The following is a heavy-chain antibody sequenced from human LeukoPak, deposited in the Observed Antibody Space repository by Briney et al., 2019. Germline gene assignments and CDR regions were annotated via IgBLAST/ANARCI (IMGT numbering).Heavy chain of an antibody. D-gene: IGHD5/OR15-5a*01. CDR1: GFMFSDHA. Sequence: PGRSLRLSCVASGFMFSDHAFHWVRQSPDKGLEWVALIGSDGSKKYYADSVQGRFTVSRENSKNTLFLQMNTLRADDTAVYFCARQTTSTRLFDSWGQGTLVTVSS. CDR3: ARQTTSTRLFDS. CDR2: IGSDGSKK. V-gene: IGHV3-30*04. J-gene: IGHJ4*02.